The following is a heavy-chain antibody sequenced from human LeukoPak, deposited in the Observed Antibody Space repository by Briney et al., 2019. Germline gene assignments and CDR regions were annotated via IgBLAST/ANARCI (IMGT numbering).Heavy chain of an antibody. Sequence: ASVKVSCKASGYTFTSYGISWVRQAPGQGLEWMGWISAYIGNTNYAQKLQGRVTMTTDTSTSTAYMELRSLRSDDTAVYYCARDGLPRFLEWPFGAFDPWGQGTLVTVSS. CDR2: ISAYIGNT. D-gene: IGHD3-3*01. CDR1: GYTFTSYG. V-gene: IGHV1-18*01. CDR3: ARDGLPRFLEWPFGAFDP. J-gene: IGHJ5*02.